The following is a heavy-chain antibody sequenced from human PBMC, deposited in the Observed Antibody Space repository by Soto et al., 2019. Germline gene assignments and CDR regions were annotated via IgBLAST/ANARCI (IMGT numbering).Heavy chain of an antibody. Sequence: GGSLRLSCAASGFTFSSYGMHWVRQAPGKGLEWVAVIWYDGSNKYYADSVKGRFTISRDNAKNTLYLQMNSLRAEDTAVYYCASLRQWVVDYWGQGTLVTVSS. CDR1: GFTFSSYG. D-gene: IGHD6-19*01. CDR3: ASLRQWVVDY. V-gene: IGHV3-33*03. CDR2: IWYDGSNK. J-gene: IGHJ4*02.